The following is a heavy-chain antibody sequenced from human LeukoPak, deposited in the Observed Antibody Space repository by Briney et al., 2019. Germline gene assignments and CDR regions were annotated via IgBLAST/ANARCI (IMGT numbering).Heavy chain of an antibody. CDR1: GYRYTTYW. CDR2: IYPVDSET. V-gene: IGHV5-51*01. CDR3: ASGDSSGHYRLPTEAY. Sequence: GESLQISCKGSGYRYTTYWIGWVRQMPGKGLEWMGIIYPVDSETKCSPSFEGQVSISADKSINTAYLQWSNLRASDSAMYYCASGDSSGHYRLPTEAYWGQGTLVTVSS. D-gene: IGHD3-22*01. J-gene: IGHJ4*02.